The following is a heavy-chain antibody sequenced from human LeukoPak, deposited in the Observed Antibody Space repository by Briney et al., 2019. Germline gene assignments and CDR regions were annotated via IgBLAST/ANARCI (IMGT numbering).Heavy chain of an antibody. CDR1: GGSISSSSYY. CDR2: IYYSGST. Sequence: SETLSLTCAVSGGSISSSSYYWGWIRQPPGKGLEWIGSIYYSGSTYYNPSLKSRVTISVDTSKNQFSLKLSSVTAADTAVYYCARHWARRGSLNYYYYMDVWGKGTTITVSS. CDR3: ARHWARRGSLNYYYYMDV. D-gene: IGHD3-16*02. J-gene: IGHJ6*03. V-gene: IGHV4-39*01.